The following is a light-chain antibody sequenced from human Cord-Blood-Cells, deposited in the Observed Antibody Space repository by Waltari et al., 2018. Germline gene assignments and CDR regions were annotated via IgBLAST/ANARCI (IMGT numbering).Light chain of an antibody. Sequence: DIQMTQSPSSLSASVGDRVTITCRASQSISSYVNWYQQKPGKAPKLLIYAASRLQSGVPSRFSGSGSGTDFTLTISSLQPEDVATDYCQQSYSTPYTFGQGTKLEIK. CDR1: QSISSY. CDR2: AAS. J-gene: IGKJ2*01. V-gene: IGKV1-39*01. CDR3: QQSYSTPYT.